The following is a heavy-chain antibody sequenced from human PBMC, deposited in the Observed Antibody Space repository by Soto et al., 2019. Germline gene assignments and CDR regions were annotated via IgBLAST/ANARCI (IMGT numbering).Heavy chain of an antibody. CDR1: GFTFSSYA. CDR2: ISYDGSNK. D-gene: IGHD2-15*01. Sequence: GGSLRLSCAASGFTFSSYAMHWVRQAPGKGLEWVAVISYDGSNKYYADSVKGRSTISRDNSKNTLYLQMNSLRAEDTAVYYCARDQGDIVVVVAAPDSDYYGMDVWGQGTTVTVSS. CDR3: ARDQGDIVVVVAAPDSDYYGMDV. J-gene: IGHJ6*02. V-gene: IGHV3-30-3*01.